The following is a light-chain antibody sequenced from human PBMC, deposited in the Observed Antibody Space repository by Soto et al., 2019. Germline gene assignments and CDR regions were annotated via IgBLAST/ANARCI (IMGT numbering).Light chain of an antibody. Sequence: IPLTQSPSSLSASVGDRVTITCRASQGISTYLAWYQQKPGKAPKLLIYAASNLESGVPSRFSGSGSGTDFTLTISSLQAEDFATYYCQQLNSYPLTFGGGTKVDIK. CDR3: QQLNSYPLT. CDR2: AAS. V-gene: IGKV1-9*01. CDR1: QGISTY. J-gene: IGKJ4*01.